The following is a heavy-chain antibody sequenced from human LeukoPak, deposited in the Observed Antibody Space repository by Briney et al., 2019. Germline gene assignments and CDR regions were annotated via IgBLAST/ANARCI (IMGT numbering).Heavy chain of an antibody. CDR1: GFTFSDHF. CDR3: VRVGSVAGSDYLDY. V-gene: IGHV3-72*01. D-gene: IGHD6-19*01. CDR2: SRDKAKSYTT. J-gene: IGHJ4*02. Sequence: GGSLRLSCVVSGFTFSDHFLDWVRQAPGKGLEWVGRSRDKAKSYTTEYAASVKGRFTISRDDSKNSLYLQMNSLKTEDTAVYYCVRVGSVAGSDYLDYWGQGTLVTVSS.